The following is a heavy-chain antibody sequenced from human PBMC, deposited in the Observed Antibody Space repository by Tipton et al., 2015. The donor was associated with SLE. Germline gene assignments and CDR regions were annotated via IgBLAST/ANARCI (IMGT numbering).Heavy chain of an antibody. CDR3: ARSYGDYVNWSDP. Sequence: TLSLTCTVSGGSISSYYWSWIRQPPGKGLEWIGYIYYSGRTNYNPSLKSRVTISVDTSKNQFSLKLSSVTAADTAVYYCARSYGDYVNWSDPWGQGTLVTVSS. CDR2: IYYSGRT. CDR1: GGSISSYY. J-gene: IGHJ5*02. V-gene: IGHV4-59*01. D-gene: IGHD4-17*01.